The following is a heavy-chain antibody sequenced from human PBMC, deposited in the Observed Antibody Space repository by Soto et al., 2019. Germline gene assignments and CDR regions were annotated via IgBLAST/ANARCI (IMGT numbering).Heavy chain of an antibody. V-gene: IGHV4-34*01. D-gene: IGHD2-15*01. Sequence: SETLSLTCAVYGGSFSGYYWSWIRQPPGKGLEWIGEINHSGSTNYNPSLKSRVTISVDTSKNQSSLKLSSVTAADTAVYYCAIPVVDYYYYYGMDVWGQGTTVTVSS. CDR2: INHSGST. J-gene: IGHJ6*02. CDR3: AIPVVDYYYYYGMDV. CDR1: GGSFSGYY.